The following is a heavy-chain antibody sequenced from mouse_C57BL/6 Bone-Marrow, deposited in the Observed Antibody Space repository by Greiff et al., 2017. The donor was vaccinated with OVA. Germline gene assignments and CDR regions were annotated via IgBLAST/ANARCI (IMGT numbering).Heavy chain of an antibody. V-gene: IGHV1-69*01. D-gene: IGHD1-1*01. CDR1: GYTFTSYW. CDR2: IDPSDSYT. J-gene: IGHJ4*01. Sequence: VQLQQPGAELVMPGASVKLSCKASGYTFTSYWMHWVKQRPGQGLEWIGEIDPSDSYTNYNQKFKGKSTLTVDKSSSTAYMQLSSLTSEDSAVYFFARDLFTTVVAMDYWGQGTSVTVSS. CDR3: ARDLFTTVVAMDY.